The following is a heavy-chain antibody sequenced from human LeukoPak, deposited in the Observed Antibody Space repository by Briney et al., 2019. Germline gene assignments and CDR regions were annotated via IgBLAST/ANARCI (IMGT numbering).Heavy chain of an antibody. Sequence: ASVKVSCKASGYTFTSYDINWVRQATGQGLEWMGWMNPNSGNTGYAQKFQGGVTMTRNTSISTAYMELSSLRSEDTAVYYCARGSSRYCSGGSCYSDDAFDIWGQGTMVTVSS. CDR1: GYTFTSYD. CDR2: MNPNSGNT. J-gene: IGHJ3*02. D-gene: IGHD2-15*01. CDR3: ARGSSRYCSGGSCYSDDAFDI. V-gene: IGHV1-8*01.